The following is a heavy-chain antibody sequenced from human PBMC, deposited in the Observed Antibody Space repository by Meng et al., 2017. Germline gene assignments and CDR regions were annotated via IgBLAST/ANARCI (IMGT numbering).Heavy chain of an antibody. D-gene: IGHD2-21*02. CDR1: GFTFDDYA. V-gene: IGHV3-9*01. CDR3: ARDFSPYCGGDCYSVNDY. CDR2: ISWNSGSI. Sequence: SLKISCAASGFTFDDYAMHWVRQAPGKGLEWVSGISWNSGSIGYADSVKGRFTISRDNAKNSLYLQMNSLRAEDTAVYYCARDFSPYCGGDCYSVNDYWGQGTLVTVSS. J-gene: IGHJ4*02.